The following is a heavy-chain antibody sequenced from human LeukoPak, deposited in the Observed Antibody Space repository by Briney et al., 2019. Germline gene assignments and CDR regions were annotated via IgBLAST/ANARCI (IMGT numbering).Heavy chain of an antibody. J-gene: IGHJ3*02. CDR1: GFTFSSYA. Sequence: GSLRLSCAASGFTFSSYAMSWVRQAPGKGLEWVSAISGSGGSTYYADSVKGRFTISRDNSKNTLYLQMNSLRAEDTAVYYCAKDIIARTYYDFWSGYYCAFDIWGQGTMVTVSS. CDR2: ISGSGGST. V-gene: IGHV3-23*01. CDR3: AKDIIARTYYDFWSGYYCAFDI. D-gene: IGHD3-3*01.